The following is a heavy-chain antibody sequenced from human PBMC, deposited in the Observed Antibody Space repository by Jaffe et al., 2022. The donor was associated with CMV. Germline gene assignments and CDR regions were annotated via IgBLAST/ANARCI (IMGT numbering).Heavy chain of an antibody. D-gene: IGHD3-9*01. CDR2: IKSTTDGGTT. Sequence: EVQLVESGGGLVKPGGSLRLSCAASGFTLSNAWMSWVRQAPGKGLEWVGRIKSTTDGGTTDYAAPVKRRVTISRDDSKNTLYLQMNSLKTEDTAVYYCSRYFDWLTYYYMDVWGKGTTVTVSS. J-gene: IGHJ6*03. V-gene: IGHV3-15*01. CDR1: GFTLSNAW. CDR3: SRYFDWLTYYYMDV.